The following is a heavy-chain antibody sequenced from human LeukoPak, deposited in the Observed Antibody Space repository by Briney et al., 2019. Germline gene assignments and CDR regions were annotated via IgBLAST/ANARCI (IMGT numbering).Heavy chain of an antibody. CDR2: INHSGST. D-gene: IGHD3-10*01. Sequence: SETLSLTCAVYGGSFSGYYWSWIRQPPGKGLERIGEINHSGSTNYNPSLKSRVTISVDTSKNQFSLKLGSVTAADTAVYYCARGRSRMVRGVPYFDYWGQGTLVTVSS. J-gene: IGHJ4*02. CDR1: GGSFSGYY. CDR3: ARGRSRMVRGVPYFDY. V-gene: IGHV4-34*01.